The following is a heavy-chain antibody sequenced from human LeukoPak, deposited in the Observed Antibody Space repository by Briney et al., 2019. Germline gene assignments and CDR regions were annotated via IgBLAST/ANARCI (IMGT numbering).Heavy chain of an antibody. CDR1: GGTFSSYA. D-gene: IGHD3-16*01. Sequence: SVKVSCKASGGTFSSYAISWVRQAPGRGLEWMGGIVPIFGTANYAQKFQGRVTITADESTSTAYMELSSLRSEDTAVYYCSLGELPGLGYYYYGMDVWGKGTTVTVSS. J-gene: IGHJ6*04. V-gene: IGHV1-69*01. CDR3: SLGELPGLGYYYYGMDV. CDR2: IVPIFGTA.